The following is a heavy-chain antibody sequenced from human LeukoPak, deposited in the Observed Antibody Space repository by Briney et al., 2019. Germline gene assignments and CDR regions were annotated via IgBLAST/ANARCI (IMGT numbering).Heavy chain of an antibody. D-gene: IGHD3-10*01. CDR1: GFTFSSYA. V-gene: IGHV3-30*04. CDR3: AKASRSGSYYIYYYGMDV. J-gene: IGHJ6*02. CDR2: ISYDGSNK. Sequence: GGSLRLSCAASGFTFSSYAMHWVRQAPGKGLEWVAVISYDGSNKYYADSVKGRFTISRDNSKNTLYLQMNSLRAEDTAVYYCAKASRSGSYYIYYYGMDVWGQGTTVTVSS.